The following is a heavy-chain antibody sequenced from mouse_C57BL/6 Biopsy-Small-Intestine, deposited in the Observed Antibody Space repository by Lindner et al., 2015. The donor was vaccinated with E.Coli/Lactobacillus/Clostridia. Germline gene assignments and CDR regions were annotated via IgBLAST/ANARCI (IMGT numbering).Heavy chain of an antibody. D-gene: IGHD1-1*01. CDR3: ARGMDCGGDCSAVYYNYGMDV. Sequence: SVKVSCKASGYSFTSFDVIWVRQATGHGLEWMGWMNPNSGNTRSAQKFQGRVTMTRNTSKSTAYMELSSLSSEDSAVYYCARGMDCGGDCSAVYYNYGMDVWGQGTTVTVSS. J-gene: IGHJ1*01. CDR1: GYSFTSFD. V-gene: IGHV1-81*01. CDR2: MNPNSGNT.